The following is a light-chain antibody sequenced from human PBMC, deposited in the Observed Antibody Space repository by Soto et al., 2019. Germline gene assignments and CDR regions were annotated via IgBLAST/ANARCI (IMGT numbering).Light chain of an antibody. CDR1: SSDIGFYNY. J-gene: IGLJ1*01. CDR3: SSYTSTFPLYV. Sequence: QSVLTQPASVSGSPGQSITISCTGTSSDIGFYNYVSWYQQHPGEAPKLIIYEVAKRPSGVFSRFSGSKSGNTASLSICGLQAEDDADCYCSSYTSTFPLYVFGTGI. V-gene: IGLV2-14*01. CDR2: EVA.